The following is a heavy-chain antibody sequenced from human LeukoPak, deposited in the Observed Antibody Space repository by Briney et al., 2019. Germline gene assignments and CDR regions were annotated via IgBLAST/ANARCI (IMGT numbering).Heavy chain of an antibody. D-gene: IGHD6-19*01. Sequence: GASVKVSCKASGYTFTGYYMHWVRQAPGRGLEWMGWINPNSGGTNYAQKFQGWVTMTRDTSISTAYMELSRLRSDDTAVYYCARGGSSGWFLFDYWGQGTLVTVSS. CDR2: INPNSGGT. CDR1: GYTFTGYY. J-gene: IGHJ4*02. CDR3: ARGGSSGWFLFDY. V-gene: IGHV1-2*04.